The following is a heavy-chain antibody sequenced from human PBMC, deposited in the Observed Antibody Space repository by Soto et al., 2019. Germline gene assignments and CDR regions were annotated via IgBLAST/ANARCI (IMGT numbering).Heavy chain of an antibody. J-gene: IGHJ5*02. D-gene: IGHD1-26*01. CDR2: MNPNSGNT. Sequence: ASVKVSCKASGYTFTSYDINWVRQATGQGLEWMGWMNPNSGNTGYAQKFQGRVTMTRNTSISTAYMELSSLRSEDTAVYYCARVRLGIVGATYMSWFDPWGQGTLVTVSS. V-gene: IGHV1-8*01. CDR3: ARVRLGIVGATYMSWFDP. CDR1: GYTFTSYD.